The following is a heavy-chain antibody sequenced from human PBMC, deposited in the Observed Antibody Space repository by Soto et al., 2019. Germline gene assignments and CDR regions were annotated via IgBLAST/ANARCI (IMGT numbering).Heavy chain of an antibody. J-gene: IGHJ6*02. V-gene: IGHV3-23*01. CDR3: AQQGHYYAYYYPMGV. D-gene: IGHD1-26*01. CDR1: GLTFRNYA. Sequence: GGSLRLSCAASGLTFRNYAMSWVRQAPGKGLEWVSSVSGDPGSTFYADSVKGRFTISRDNSKSTLYLQMNSLRAEATARYFWAQQGHYYAYYYPMGVWGRGTAVTVSS. CDR2: VSGDPGST.